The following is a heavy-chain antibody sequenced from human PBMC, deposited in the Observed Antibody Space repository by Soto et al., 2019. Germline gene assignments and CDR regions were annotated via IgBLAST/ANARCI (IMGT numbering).Heavy chain of an antibody. Sequence: EVQLVESGGGLVQPGGSLRLSCATSGFTFSAYEMTWVRQALGKGLEWISYISDSGNIIYYADSVKGRFTISRDDAKNSLYLQMNSLRADDTALYYCVRIGAGGWDIPFDYWGQGTLVTVSS. CDR1: GFTFSAYE. CDR3: VRIGAGGWDIPFDY. CDR2: ISDSGNII. D-gene: IGHD6-19*01. V-gene: IGHV3-48*03. J-gene: IGHJ4*02.